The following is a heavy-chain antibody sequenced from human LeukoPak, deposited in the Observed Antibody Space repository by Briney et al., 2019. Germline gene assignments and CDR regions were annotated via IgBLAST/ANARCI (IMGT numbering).Heavy chain of an antibody. CDR3: ARDHHRRIDDSQARDTFDI. CDR2: ILYDGRNK. Sequence: GGSLRLSCAASGFTFSSFGMHWVRQAPGKGLEWLAFILYDGRNKCYADSVKGRFTISRDNAKNSLYLQMNSLRAEDTAVYYCARDHHRRIDDSQARDTFDIWGQGTMVTVSS. J-gene: IGHJ3*02. D-gene: IGHD3-22*01. CDR1: GFTFSSFG. V-gene: IGHV3-30*02.